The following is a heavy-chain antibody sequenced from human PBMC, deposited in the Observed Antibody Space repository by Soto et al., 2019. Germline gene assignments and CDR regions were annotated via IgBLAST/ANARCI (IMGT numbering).Heavy chain of an antibody. Sequence: GGSLRLSCAASGFTFSSYSMNWVRQAPGKGLEWVSYISSSSSTIYYADSVKGRFTISRDNAKNSLYLQMNSLRDEDTAVYYCARGSPLGYCSGGSCYELRDYYYYYYGMDVWGQGTTVTVSS. D-gene: IGHD2-15*01. V-gene: IGHV3-48*02. J-gene: IGHJ6*02. CDR2: ISSSSSTI. CDR3: ARGSPLGYCSGGSCYELRDYYYYYYGMDV. CDR1: GFTFSSYS.